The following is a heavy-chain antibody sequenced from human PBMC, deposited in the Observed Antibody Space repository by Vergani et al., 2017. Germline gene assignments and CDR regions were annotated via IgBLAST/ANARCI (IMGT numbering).Heavy chain of an antibody. CDR1: GFTFIMHA. CDR2: LSASDRRT. J-gene: IGHJ3*02. D-gene: IGHD6-19*01. CDR3: AKVGRSEVAGTFGAFDI. V-gene: IGHV3-23*01. Sequence: EVQLLESGGDLVQPGGSLRLSCAASGFTFIMHAMSWVRQAPGKGLEWVSTLSASDRRTHYADSVKGGFTISRDNAKNTLFLHMNSLRPEDTAVYYCAKVGRSEVAGTFGAFDIWGQGTMVTVSS.